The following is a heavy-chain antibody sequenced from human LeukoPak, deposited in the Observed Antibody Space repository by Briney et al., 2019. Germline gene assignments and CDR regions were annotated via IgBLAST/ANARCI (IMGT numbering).Heavy chain of an antibody. J-gene: IGHJ4*02. CDR3: AILDCSSTSCYEDY. CDR1: GFTFSSYA. D-gene: IGHD2-2*01. V-gene: IGHV3-23*01. CDR2: ISGSGGST. Sequence: GGSLRLSCAASGFTFSSYAMSWVRRAPGKGLEWVSAISGSGGSTYYADSVKGRFTISRDNSKNTLYLQMNSLRAEDTAVYYCAILDCSSTSCYEDYWGQGTLVTVSS.